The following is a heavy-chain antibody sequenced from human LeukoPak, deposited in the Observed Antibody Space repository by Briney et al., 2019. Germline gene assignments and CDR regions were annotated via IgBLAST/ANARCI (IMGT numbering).Heavy chain of an antibody. CDR1: GASISSSNYY. D-gene: IGHD5-12*01. V-gene: IGHV4-39*01. CDR2: IYSSGNT. Sequence: PSETLSLTCTVSGASISSSNYYWGWVRQSPGKGLEWIGNIYSSGNTYYNASLKSRVTMYIDTSKNQFSLKLSSVTAADTAMYYCAKSNGYGLIDYWGQGTLVTVSS. CDR3: AKSNGYGLIDY. J-gene: IGHJ4*02.